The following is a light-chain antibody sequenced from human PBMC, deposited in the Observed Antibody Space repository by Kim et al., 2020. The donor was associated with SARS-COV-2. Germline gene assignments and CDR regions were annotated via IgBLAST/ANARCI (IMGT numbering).Light chain of an antibody. J-gene: IGLJ2*01. Sequence: ASGKPTCTLRSGHSSSAISWHQQQPEKGPRYLMRLNSEGSHRKGDGIPDRFSGSSSGAERYLTISSLQSEDETDYYGQTWGSGIVVFGGGTQLTVL. CDR1: SGHSSSA. CDR2: LNSEGSH. CDR3: QTWGSGIVV. V-gene: IGLV4-69*01.